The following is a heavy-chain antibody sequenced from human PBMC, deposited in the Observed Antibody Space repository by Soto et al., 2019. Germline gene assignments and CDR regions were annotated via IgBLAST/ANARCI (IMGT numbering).Heavy chain of an antibody. V-gene: IGHV3-23*01. CDR2: ISGSGGST. Sequence: GGSLRLSCAASGFTFSSYAMSWVRQAPGKGLEWVSAISGSGGSTYYADSVKGRFTISRDNSKNTLYLQMNSLRAEDPAVYYCATSIVVVVAATHYFDYWGQGTLVTVSS. CDR1: GFTFSSYA. D-gene: IGHD2-15*01. CDR3: ATSIVVVVAATHYFDY. J-gene: IGHJ4*02.